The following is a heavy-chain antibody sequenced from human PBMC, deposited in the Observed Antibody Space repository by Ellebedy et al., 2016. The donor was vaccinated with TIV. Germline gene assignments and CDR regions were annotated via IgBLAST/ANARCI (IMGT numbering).Heavy chain of an antibody. V-gene: IGHV1-8*01. Sequence: AASVKVSCKASGYTFTSYDINWVRQATGQGLEWMEWMNPNSGKTGYAQKFQGRVTMTRNTSINTAYMDLSNLRSEDTAVYYCARGVEMTTDGRRVLVYWGQGTLVTVSS. CDR3: ARGVEMTTDGRRVLVY. D-gene: IGHD5-24*01. J-gene: IGHJ4*02. CDR1: GYTFTSYD. CDR2: MNPNSGKT.